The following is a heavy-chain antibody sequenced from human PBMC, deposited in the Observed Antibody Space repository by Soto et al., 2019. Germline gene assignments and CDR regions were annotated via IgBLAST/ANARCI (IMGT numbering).Heavy chain of an antibody. V-gene: IGHV3-23*01. D-gene: IGHD2-21*01. CDR2: ISGSGGSI. CDR1: GFTFSSYA. CDR3: VRSGTARLLRHSWFDT. Sequence: PGGSLRLSCAASGFTFSSYAMSWVRQAPGKGLEWVSAISGSGGSIYYADSLKGRITISRDNAKNSLFLQMNSLRAEDTAVYYCVRSGTARLLRHSWFDTWGQGTLVTVSS. J-gene: IGHJ5*02.